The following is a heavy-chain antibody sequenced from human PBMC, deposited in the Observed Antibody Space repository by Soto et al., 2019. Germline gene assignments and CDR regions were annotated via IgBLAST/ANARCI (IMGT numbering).Heavy chain of an antibody. CDR1: GFTFSSYA. CDR3: AQALGEDCSGGSCYSLGWFDP. J-gene: IGHJ5*02. Sequence: EVQLLESGGGLVQPGGSLRLSCAASGFTFSSYAMSWVRQAPGKGLEWVSAISGSGGSTYYADSVKGRFTISRDNSKNPLYLQMSRLRAEDTAVYYCAQALGEDCSGGSCYSLGWFDPWGQGTLVTVSS. V-gene: IGHV3-23*01. CDR2: ISGSGGST. D-gene: IGHD2-15*01.